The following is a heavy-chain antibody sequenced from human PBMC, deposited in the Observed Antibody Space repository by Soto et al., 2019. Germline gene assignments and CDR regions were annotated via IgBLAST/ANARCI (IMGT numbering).Heavy chain of an antibody. CDR1: GYTFTSYG. CDR3: ALSWSVTTAPYYYYGMDV. V-gene: IGHV1-18*01. Sequence: QVQLVQSGAEVKKPGASVKVSCKASGYTFTSYGISWVRQAPGQGLEWMGWISAYNGNTNYAQKLKGRVTMTTDTSTSTAYMELRSLRSDDTAVYYCALSWSVTTAPYYYYGMDVWGQGTTVTVSS. J-gene: IGHJ6*02. CDR2: ISAYNGNT. D-gene: IGHD4-4*01.